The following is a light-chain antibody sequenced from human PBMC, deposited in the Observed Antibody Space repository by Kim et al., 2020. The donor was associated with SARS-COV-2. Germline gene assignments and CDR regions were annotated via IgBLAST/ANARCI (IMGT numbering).Light chain of an antibody. CDR1: ENIDRW. J-gene: IGKJ3*01. CDR2: YVS. Sequence: DIQMTQSPSTLSASVGDRVTITCRASENIDRWLAWYQQKPGKAPKLLIYYVSSLESGVPSRFSGSGSGTEFTLTISSLQPDDFATYFCQQYLSSPPSVSFGAGTKVDIK. V-gene: IGKV1-5*01. CDR3: QQYLSSPPSVS.